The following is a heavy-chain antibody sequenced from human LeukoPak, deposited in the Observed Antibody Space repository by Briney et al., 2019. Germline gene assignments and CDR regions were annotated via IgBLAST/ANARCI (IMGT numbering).Heavy chain of an antibody. V-gene: IGHV4-34*01. D-gene: IGHD3-22*01. CDR1: GGSFSGYY. J-gene: IGHJ4*02. Sequence: SETLSLTCAVYGGSFSGYYWSWIRQPPGKGLEWIGEINHSGSANYNPPLKSRVTISVDKSKNQFSLKLSSVTAADTAVYYCARDDSSVFFSFWGQGTLVTVSS. CDR2: INHSGSA. CDR3: ARDDSSVFFSF.